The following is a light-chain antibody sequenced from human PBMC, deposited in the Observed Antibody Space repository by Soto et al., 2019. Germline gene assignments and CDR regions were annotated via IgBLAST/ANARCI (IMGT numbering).Light chain of an antibody. CDR2: DAA. CDR1: QSIRSW. Sequence: IQMTQSPSTVSASLGDRVTINCRASQSIRSWVAWYQQKPGRAPNLLIFDAASLESGVPSRFSGSGSGREFSLTISSLQPDDFATYYCQQYNSYSPTFGQGTK. CDR3: QQYNSYSPT. J-gene: IGKJ1*01. V-gene: IGKV1-5*01.